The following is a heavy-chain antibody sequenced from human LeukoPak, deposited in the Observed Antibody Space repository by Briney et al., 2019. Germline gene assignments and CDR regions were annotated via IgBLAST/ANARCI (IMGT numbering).Heavy chain of an antibody. V-gene: IGHV3-30*18. CDR2: ISYDGSNK. CDR3: AKNTRDYYYYGMDV. CDR1: GFTFSSYG. Sequence: GGSLRLSCAASGFTFSSYGMHWVRQAPGKGLEWVAVISYDGSNKYCADSVKGRFTISRDNSKNTLYLQMNSLRAEDTAVYYCAKNTRDYYYYGMDVWGQGTTVTVSS. D-gene: IGHD2-2*02. J-gene: IGHJ6*02.